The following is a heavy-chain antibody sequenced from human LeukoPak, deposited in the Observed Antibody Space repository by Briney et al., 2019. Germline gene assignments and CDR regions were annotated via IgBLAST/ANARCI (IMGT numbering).Heavy chain of an antibody. D-gene: IGHD2-2*01. CDR2: INHSGST. Sequence: PSETLSLTCAVYGGSFSGYYWSWIRQPPGKGLEWIGEINHSGSTNYNPSLKSRVTISVDTSKNQFSLKLSSVTAADTAVYYCARSGTKDIVVVPAVNMGYYYYYYMDVWGKGTTVTVSS. V-gene: IGHV4-34*01. CDR1: GGSFSGYY. CDR3: ARSGTKDIVVVPAVNMGYYYYYYMDV. J-gene: IGHJ6*03.